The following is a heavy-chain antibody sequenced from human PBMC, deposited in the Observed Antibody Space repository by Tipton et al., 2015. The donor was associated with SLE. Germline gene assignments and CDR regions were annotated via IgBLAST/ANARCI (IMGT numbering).Heavy chain of an antibody. V-gene: IGHV1-2*02. CDR1: GYSFTVNF. J-gene: IGHJ4*02. Sequence: QSGPEVKKPGASVKVSCNTSGYSFTVNFMHWVRQAPGQGLEWMGWINPSSGVTNYAQKFQGRVTMTSDTAISTAYMDLSSLRSDDTAVYYCARESTAMTSGFDYWGQGSPVTVSS. CDR3: ARESTAMTSGFDY. D-gene: IGHD5-18*01. CDR2: INPSSGVT.